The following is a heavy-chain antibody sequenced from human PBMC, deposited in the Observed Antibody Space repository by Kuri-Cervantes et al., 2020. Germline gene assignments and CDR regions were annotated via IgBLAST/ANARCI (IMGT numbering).Heavy chain of an antibody. CDR3: ARVGAATVTSYYYYYGMDV. J-gene: IGHJ6*02. CDR1: GYTFTSYD. V-gene: IGHV1-8*01. Sequence: ASVKVSCKASGYTFTSYDINWVRQATGQGLEWMGWMNPNSGNTGYAQKFQGRVTMTTDTSTSTAYMELRSLRSDDTAVYHCARVGAATVTSYYYYYGMDVWGQGTTVTVSS. CDR2: MNPNSGNT. D-gene: IGHD4-17*01.